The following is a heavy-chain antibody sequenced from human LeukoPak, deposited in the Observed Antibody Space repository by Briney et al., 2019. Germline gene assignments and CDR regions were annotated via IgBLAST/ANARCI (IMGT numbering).Heavy chain of an antibody. V-gene: IGHV3-15*07. CDR2: IKSKTDGGTT. CDR1: GFTFSNAW. Sequence: GGSLRPSCAASGFTFSNAWMNWVLQAPGYGLEWVGRIKSKTDGGTTDYAAPVRGRFTISRDDSKNTLYLQMNSLRTEDTAVYYCTTDLGFLEWLTYYYYGMDVCGQGTTVTVSS. CDR3: TTDLGFLEWLTYYYYGMDV. D-gene: IGHD3-3*01. J-gene: IGHJ6*02.